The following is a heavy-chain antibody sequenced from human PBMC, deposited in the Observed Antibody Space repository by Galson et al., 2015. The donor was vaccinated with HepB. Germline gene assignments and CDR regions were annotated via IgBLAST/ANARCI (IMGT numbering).Heavy chain of an antibody. CDR2: INHSGST. CDR1: GGSFSGYY. V-gene: IGHV4-34*01. Sequence: ETLSLTCAVYGGSFSGYYWSWIRQPPGKGLEWIGEINHSGSTNYNPSLKSRVTISIDTSKNQFSLKLTSVTAADMAVYYCARDDDGGLDYWGQGTLVTVSS. CDR3: ARDDDGGLDY. J-gene: IGHJ4*02. D-gene: IGHD4-23*01.